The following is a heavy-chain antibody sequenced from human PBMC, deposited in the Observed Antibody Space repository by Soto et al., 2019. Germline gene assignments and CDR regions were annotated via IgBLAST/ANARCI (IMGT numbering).Heavy chain of an antibody. CDR3: TRAGIAGYYYALDV. J-gene: IGHJ6*02. CDR1: GGSITTHY. D-gene: IGHD6-13*01. V-gene: IGHV4-4*07. CDR2: IYSSGTT. Sequence: SSETLSLTCSVSGGSITTHYWSWIRQPAGKGLEWIGRIYSSGTTNYNPSLKSRVTMSVDPSKNQFSLRLSSVTAADTAVYYCTRAGIAGYYYALDVWGQGTTVTVSS.